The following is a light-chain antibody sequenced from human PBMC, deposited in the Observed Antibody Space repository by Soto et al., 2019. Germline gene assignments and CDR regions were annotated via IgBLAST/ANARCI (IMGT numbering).Light chain of an antibody. V-gene: IGKV3-11*01. CDR3: QQRFNWPRFT. CDR2: DAS. CDR1: QSVSSY. Sequence: EIVLTQSPATLSLSPGERATLSCRASQSVSSYLAWYQQKPGQAPRLLIYDASNRATVIPARFSGGGSGTDFTLTISSLEPEDFAVYYCQQRFNWPRFTFGQGTKLEIK. J-gene: IGKJ2*01.